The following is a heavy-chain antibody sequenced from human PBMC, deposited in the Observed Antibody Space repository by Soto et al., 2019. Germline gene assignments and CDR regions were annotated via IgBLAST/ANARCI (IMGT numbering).Heavy chain of an antibody. CDR3: ATTSDRGIAAALDS. Sequence: GGSLRLSCVASTFTFTSYAMTWVRQAPGEGLEWVSAISGSGGTTYYAESVKGRFSISRDNSKNTLYLHLNSLRVEDTAIYYCATTSDRGIAAALDSWGQGTLVTVSS. J-gene: IGHJ4*02. CDR2: ISGSGGTT. V-gene: IGHV3-23*01. D-gene: IGHD6-13*01. CDR1: TFTFTSYA.